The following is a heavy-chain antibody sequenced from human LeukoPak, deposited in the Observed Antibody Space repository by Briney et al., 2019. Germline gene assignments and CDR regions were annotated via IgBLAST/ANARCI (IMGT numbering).Heavy chain of an antibody. CDR3: AKSYSSAYGLPDY. CDR2: ITSNGGST. CDR1: GFTFSSYG. J-gene: IGHJ4*02. Sequence: GGSLRLSCVASGFTFSSYGMHWVRQAPGKGLEFVSAITSNGGSTYYADSVEGRFTISRDNSKNTLYLQMGSLRAEDMAVYYCAKSYSSAYGLPDYWGQGTLVTVSS. V-gene: IGHV3-64*02. D-gene: IGHD6-19*01.